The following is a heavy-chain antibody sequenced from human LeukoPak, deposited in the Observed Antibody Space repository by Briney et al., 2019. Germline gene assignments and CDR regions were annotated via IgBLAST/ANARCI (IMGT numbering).Heavy chain of an antibody. D-gene: IGHD3-3*01. Sequence: SETLSLTCTVSGGSISSYYWSWIRQPPGKGLEWIGYIYYSGSTNYNPSFKRRVTISVDTSKNQFSLKLSSVTAADTAVYYCARSITIFGVGPTFDPWGQGTLVTVSS. V-gene: IGHV4-59*01. CDR1: GGSISSYY. J-gene: IGHJ5*02. CDR3: ARSITIFGVGPTFDP. CDR2: IYYSGST.